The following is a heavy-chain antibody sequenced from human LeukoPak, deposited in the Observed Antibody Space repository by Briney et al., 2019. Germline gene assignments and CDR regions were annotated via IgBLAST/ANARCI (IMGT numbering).Heavy chain of an antibody. CDR3: ASRPGVVGALFW. CDR1: GGSFSGYY. D-gene: IGHD1-26*01. J-gene: IGHJ4*02. Sequence: SETLSLTCAVYGGSFSGYYCRWVRQPPGKGLEWIGEINQSGSTNYNPSLKRRVTISVDTSKNQFSLKLSSVTAADTAVYYWASRPGVVGALFWWGQGTLVTVSS. V-gene: IGHV4-34*01. CDR2: INQSGST.